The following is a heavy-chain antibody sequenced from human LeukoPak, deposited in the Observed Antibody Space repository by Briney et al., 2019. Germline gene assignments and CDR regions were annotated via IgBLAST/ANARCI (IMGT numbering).Heavy chain of an antibody. V-gene: IGHV3-9*01. CDR2: ISWNSGSI. CDR1: GFTFDDYA. D-gene: IGHD2-2*01. J-gene: IGHJ4*02. Sequence: GGSLRLSCAASGFTFDDYAMHWVRQAPGKGLEWVSGISWNSGSIGYADSVKGRFTISRDNAKNSLYLQMNGLRAEDTALYYCAKELVYCSSTSCYPRGFDYWGQGTLVTVSS. CDR3: AKELVYCSSTSCYPRGFDY.